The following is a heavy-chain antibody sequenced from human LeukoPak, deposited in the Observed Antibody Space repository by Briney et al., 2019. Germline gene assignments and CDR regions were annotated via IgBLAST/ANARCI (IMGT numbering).Heavy chain of an antibody. CDR1: GVSISSSNW. J-gene: IGHJ4*02. D-gene: IGHD6-13*01. V-gene: IGHV4-4*02. CDR3: ARGVAAAGTGFDY. Sequence: SGALFLTCAVSGVSISSSNWWSWVRQPPGKGLEWIGEICHSWSTNYNPSLKRRVTISVDKSKNQFSLKLSSVTAADTAVYYCARGVAAAGTGFDYWGQGTLVTVSS. CDR2: ICHSWST.